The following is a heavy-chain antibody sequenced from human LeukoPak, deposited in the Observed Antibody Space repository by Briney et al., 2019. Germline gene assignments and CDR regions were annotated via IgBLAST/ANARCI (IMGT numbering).Heavy chain of an antibody. D-gene: IGHD3-3*01. CDR3: AREAIFGVVREYYFDY. CDR1: GYTFTRYH. J-gene: IGHJ4*02. V-gene: IGHV1-46*01. Sequence: GASVTVSCKTSGYTFTRYHIHRVRQAPAQGLEWMGVINPSGGTTTYAQNFQGRVTMTRDTSTITVCMELSSLRSDDTAVYYCAREAIFGVVREYYFDYWGQGTLVTVS. CDR2: INPSGGTT.